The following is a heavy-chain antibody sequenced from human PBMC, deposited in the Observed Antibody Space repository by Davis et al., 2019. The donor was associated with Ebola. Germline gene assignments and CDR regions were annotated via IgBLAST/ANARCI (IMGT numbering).Heavy chain of an antibody. Sequence: GESLKISCAASGFTVSSNYMSWVRQAPGKGLEWVSSISSSSSYIYYADSVKGRFTISRDNAKNSLYLQMNSLRAEDTAVYYCARDPYRTKDDYYYYYMDVWGKGTTVTVSS. J-gene: IGHJ6*03. CDR2: ISSSSSYI. V-gene: IGHV3-21*01. CDR1: GFTVSSNY. D-gene: IGHD1-7*01. CDR3: ARDPYRTKDDYYYYYMDV.